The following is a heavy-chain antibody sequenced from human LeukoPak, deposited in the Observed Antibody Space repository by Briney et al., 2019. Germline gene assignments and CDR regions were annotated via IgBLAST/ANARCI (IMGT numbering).Heavy chain of an antibody. V-gene: IGHV4-59*02. CDR3: ARGGAGPLRD. CDR1: RASVSSYY. Sequence: SETLSLTCTVSRASVSSYYWSWVRQPPGGGLEWIGYISNSGSPSYNPSFKSRVTFSADTSKNHLSLKLNSVTPADTAVYFCARGGAGPLRDWGQGTLVTVSS. J-gene: IGHJ4*02. D-gene: IGHD3-16*01. CDR2: ISNSGSP.